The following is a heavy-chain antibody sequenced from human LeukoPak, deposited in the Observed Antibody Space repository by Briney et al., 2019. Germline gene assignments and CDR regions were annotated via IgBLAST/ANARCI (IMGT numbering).Heavy chain of an antibody. Sequence: SETPSLTCTVSGGSISSYYWSWIRQPPGKGLEWIGYIYYSGSTNYNPSLKSRISISVDTSKNQFSLKLSSVTAADTAVYYCARTTEGGYTYNYFYYYYMDVWGKGTTVTISS. D-gene: IGHD5-18*01. CDR3: ARTTEGGYTYNYFYYYYMDV. V-gene: IGHV4-59*01. J-gene: IGHJ6*03. CDR2: IYYSGST. CDR1: GGSISSYY.